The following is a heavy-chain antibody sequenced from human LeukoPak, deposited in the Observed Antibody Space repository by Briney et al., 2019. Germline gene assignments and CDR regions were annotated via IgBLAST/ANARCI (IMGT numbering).Heavy chain of an antibody. CDR3: ARDRFPAHWGEGGNFDY. CDR2: TYYRSKWYN. V-gene: IGHV6-1*01. Sequence: SETLSLTCSVSGDSVSSNSAAWNWIRQSPSRGLEWLGRTYYRSKWYNDYAVSVKSRITINPDTSKNQFSLQLNSVTPEDTAVYYCARDRFPAHWGEGGNFDYWGQGTLVTVSS. J-gene: IGHJ4*02. CDR1: GDSVSSNSAA. D-gene: IGHD7-27*01.